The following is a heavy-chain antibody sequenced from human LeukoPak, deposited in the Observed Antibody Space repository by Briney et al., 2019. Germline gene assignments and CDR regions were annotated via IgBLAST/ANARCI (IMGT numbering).Heavy chain of an antibody. J-gene: IGHJ4*02. CDR3: AQGNSVEY. V-gene: IGHV3-30*02. CDR2: IRYDGSNK. D-gene: IGHD1-1*01. CDR1: GFTFNSYW. Sequence: GGSLRLSCAASGFTFNSYWMHWVRQAPGKGLEWVAFIRYDGSNKYYADSVKGRFTISRDNSKNTLYLQMNSLRAEDTAMYYCAQGNSVEYWGQGTLVTVSS.